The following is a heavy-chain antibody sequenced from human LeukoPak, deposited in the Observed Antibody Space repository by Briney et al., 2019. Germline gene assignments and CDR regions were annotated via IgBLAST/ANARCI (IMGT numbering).Heavy chain of an antibody. D-gene: IGHD4-17*01. CDR3: ARDLYGDYVFDS. V-gene: IGHV3-21*01. J-gene: IGHJ5*01. CDR1: GFTFTTYT. CDR2: ISGSGSEV. Sequence: PGGFLSLSCTASGFTFTTYTMNWVPQAPRKGRDWGSYISGSGSEVFYAVSVKGGFTISTDNARNSVYLQMVRLGAEDTAVYYCARDLYGDYVFDSWGQGKRVTVSS.